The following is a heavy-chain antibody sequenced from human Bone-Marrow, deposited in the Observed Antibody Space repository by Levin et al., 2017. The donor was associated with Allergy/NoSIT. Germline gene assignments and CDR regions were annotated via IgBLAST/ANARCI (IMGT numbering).Heavy chain of an antibody. CDR1: GGSISSSSYY. V-gene: IGHV4-39*01. J-gene: IGHJ5*02. Sequence: SQTLSLTCTVSGGSISSSSYYWGWIRQPPGKGLEWIGSIYYSGSTYYNPSLKSRVTISVDTSKNQFSLKLSSVTAADTAVYYCARRGGYVQNWFDPWGQGTLVTVSS. CDR2: IYYSGST. CDR3: ARRGGYVQNWFDP. D-gene: IGHD5-12*01.